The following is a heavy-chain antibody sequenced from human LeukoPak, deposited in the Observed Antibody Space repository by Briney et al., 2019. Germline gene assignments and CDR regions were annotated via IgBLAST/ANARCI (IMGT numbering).Heavy chain of an antibody. CDR3: ARDFLHSSISRPFDY. D-gene: IGHD2-2*01. Sequence: GGSLRLSCAASGFTFGAYTMNWVRQAPGKGLEWVSCIFSRSESIFYADSVKGRFTISRDNAKNSLYLQMDSLRAEDTAVYYCARDFLHSSISRPFDYWGQGTLVTVSS. CDR1: GFTFGAYT. J-gene: IGHJ4*02. CDR2: IFSRSESI. V-gene: IGHV3-21*01.